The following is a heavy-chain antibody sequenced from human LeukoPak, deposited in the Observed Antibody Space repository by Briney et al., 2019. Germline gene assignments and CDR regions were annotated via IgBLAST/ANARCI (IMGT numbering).Heavy chain of an antibody. V-gene: IGHV4-34*01. J-gene: IGHJ4*02. CDR3: ARGRGYYGSGRTLFDY. CDR2: INHSGST. Sequence: PSETLSLTCAVYGGSFSGYYWSWIRQPPGKGLEWIGEINHSGSTNYNPSLKSRVTISVDTSKNQFSPKLSSVTAADTAVYYCARGRGYYGSGRTLFDYWGQGTLVTVSS. D-gene: IGHD3-10*01. CDR1: GGSFSGYY.